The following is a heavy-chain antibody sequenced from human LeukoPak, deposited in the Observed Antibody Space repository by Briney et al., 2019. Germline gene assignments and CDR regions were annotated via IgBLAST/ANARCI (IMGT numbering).Heavy chain of an antibody. J-gene: IGHJ4*02. D-gene: IGHD6-13*01. CDR2: ISGSGGST. CDR1: GFTFSSYA. Sequence: GGSLRLSCAASGFTFSSYAMSWVRQAPGKGLEWVSAISGSGGSTYYADSVKGRFTISRDNSKNTLYLQMNSLRAEDTAVYYCAKDPSGSSWHKKPYFDYWGQGTLVTVSS. V-gene: IGHV3-23*01. CDR3: AKDPSGSSWHKKPYFDY.